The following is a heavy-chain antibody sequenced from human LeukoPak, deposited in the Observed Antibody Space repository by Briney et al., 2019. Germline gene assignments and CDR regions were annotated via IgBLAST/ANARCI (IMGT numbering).Heavy chain of an antibody. Sequence: SETLSLTCTVSGGSISSGSYYWTWIRQPAGKGLEWIGRINTGGSTNYNPSLKSRVTISVDTSKNQFSLKLSSVTAADTAVYYCARGRYYYGSGFFYWGQGTLVTVSS. CDR1: GGSISSGSYY. CDR2: INTGGST. V-gene: IGHV4-61*02. J-gene: IGHJ4*02. CDR3: ARGRYYYGSGFFY. D-gene: IGHD3-10*01.